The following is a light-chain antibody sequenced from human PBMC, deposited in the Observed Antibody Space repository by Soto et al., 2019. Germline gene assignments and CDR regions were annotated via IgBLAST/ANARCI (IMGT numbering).Light chain of an antibody. Sequence: DIQMTQSPSSLSASVGDRVTITCRATQSIGTYLSWYQQKPGKAPKLLIYAASSLQSGVPSSFGGSGSETDFTLTISSLQPEDFATYFCQQSYSTPYTFGQGTTLEIK. J-gene: IGKJ2*01. V-gene: IGKV1-39*01. CDR3: QQSYSTPYT. CDR1: QSIGTY. CDR2: AAS.